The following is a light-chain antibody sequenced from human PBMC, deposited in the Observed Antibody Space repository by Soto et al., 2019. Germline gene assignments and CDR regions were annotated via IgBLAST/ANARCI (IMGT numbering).Light chain of an antibody. CDR2: DAS. Sequence: EVVLTQSPDTLSLSPGETATLSCSASQDVSIYVAWYQKRPGQPPRLVVYDASKRATGTPARFSGSGSGTDFTLTIATLEPEDVGVYYCQQQRHWPTFGGGTNVEI. J-gene: IGKJ4*01. CDR3: QQQRHWPT. V-gene: IGKV3-11*01. CDR1: QDVSIY.